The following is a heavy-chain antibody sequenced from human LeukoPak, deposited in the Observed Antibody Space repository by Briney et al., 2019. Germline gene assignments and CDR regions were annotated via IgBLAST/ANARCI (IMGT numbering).Heavy chain of an antibody. CDR1: GFTFRTNA. V-gene: IGHV3-23*01. CDR3: ASTYYYSSGSYPPYYYYYMDV. Sequence: GGSLRLSCAASGFTFRTNAMTWVRQAPGKGLEWVSAISGSGGSTYYADSVKGRFIISRDTSKNTLYLQMNSLRAEDTAVYYCASTYYYSSGSYPPYYYYYMDVWGKGTTVTVSS. D-gene: IGHD3-10*01. J-gene: IGHJ6*03. CDR2: ISGSGGST.